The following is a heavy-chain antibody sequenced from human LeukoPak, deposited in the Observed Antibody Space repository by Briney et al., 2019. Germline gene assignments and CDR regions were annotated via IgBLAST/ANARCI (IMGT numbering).Heavy chain of an antibody. Sequence: GRSLRLSCAASGITFSSYGMHWVRQAPGKGLEWVAVIWYDGSNKYYADSVKGRFTISKDNSKNTLYLQMNSLRAEDTAVYYCARDFAQTGDYHHFDYWGQGTPVTVSS. CDR2: IWYDGSNK. V-gene: IGHV3-33*01. CDR3: ARDFAQTGDYHHFDY. D-gene: IGHD7-27*01. CDR1: GITFSSYG. J-gene: IGHJ4*02.